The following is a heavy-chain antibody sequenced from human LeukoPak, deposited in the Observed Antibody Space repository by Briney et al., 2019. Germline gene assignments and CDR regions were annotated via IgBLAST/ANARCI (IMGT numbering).Heavy chain of an antibody. CDR2: ISAHKGET. Sequence: ASVKVSCKTSGYTFTTYGISWLRQAPGQWLEWMGWISAHKGETEYAQKFQGRVTMTREISTSTAYMELQSLTSDDTAVYYCARADIIVVAGSTPVGSGFEYWGQGALITVS. CDR1: GYTFTTYG. J-gene: IGHJ4*02. V-gene: IGHV1-18*01. D-gene: IGHD2-15*01. CDR3: ARADIIVVAGSTPVGSGFEY.